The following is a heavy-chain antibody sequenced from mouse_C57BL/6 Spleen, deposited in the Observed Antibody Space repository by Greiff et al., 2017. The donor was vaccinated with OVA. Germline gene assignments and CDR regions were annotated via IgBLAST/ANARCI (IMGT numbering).Heavy chain of an antibody. Sequence: VQLQQSGAELVKPGASVKISCKASGYAFSSYWMNWVKQRPGQGLEWIGQIYPGDGDTNYNGKFKGKATLTADKSSSTAYMQLSSLTSEDSAVYVCARTGYGSSYLAYWGQGTLVTVSA. CDR1: GYAFSSYW. V-gene: IGHV1-80*01. J-gene: IGHJ3*01. D-gene: IGHD1-1*01. CDR2: IYPGDGDT. CDR3: ARTGYGSSYLAY.